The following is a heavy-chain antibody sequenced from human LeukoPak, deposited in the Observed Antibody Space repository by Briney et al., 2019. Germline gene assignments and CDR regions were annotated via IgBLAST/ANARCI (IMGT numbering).Heavy chain of an antibody. J-gene: IGHJ4*02. V-gene: IGHV3-21*06. D-gene: IGHD5-24*01. CDR2: LSSSSGYR. Sequence: GGSLRLSCAASGFTFSSYSMNWVRQAPGKGLEWVSYLSSSSGYRYYADSVKGRFTISRDNAKNSLYLQMNSLRAEDTAIYYCTRVGYIDEGIDYWGQGTLVTVSS. CDR1: GFTFSSYS. CDR3: TRVGYIDEGIDY.